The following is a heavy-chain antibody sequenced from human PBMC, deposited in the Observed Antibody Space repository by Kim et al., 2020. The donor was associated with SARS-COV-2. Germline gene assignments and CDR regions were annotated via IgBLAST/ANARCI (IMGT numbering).Heavy chain of an antibody. V-gene: IGHV3-23*03. D-gene: IGHD6-13*01. J-gene: IGHJ4*02. Sequence: ADTVKGRFTISGDTSKNTLYLQMNSLGAEDTAVYYCAKDELAAAGMLDYWGQGTLVTVSS. CDR3: AKDELAAAGMLDY.